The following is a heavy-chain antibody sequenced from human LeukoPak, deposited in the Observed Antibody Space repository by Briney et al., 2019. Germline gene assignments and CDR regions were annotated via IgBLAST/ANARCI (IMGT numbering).Heavy chain of an antibody. CDR1: GFTLSSYG. D-gene: IGHD3-22*01. CDR2: IRYDGSNK. CDR3: AKIPNYYDSSAYYVY. J-gene: IGHJ4*02. V-gene: IGHV3-30*02. Sequence: GGSLRLSCAASGFTLSSYGMHWVRQAPGKGLEWVAFIRYDGSNKYYTDSVKGRFTISRDNSKNTLYLQMNSLRAEDTAVYYCAKIPNYYDSSAYYVYWGQGTPVTVSS.